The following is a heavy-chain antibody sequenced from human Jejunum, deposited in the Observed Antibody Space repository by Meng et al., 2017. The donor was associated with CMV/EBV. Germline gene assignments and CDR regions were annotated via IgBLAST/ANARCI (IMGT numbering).Heavy chain of an antibody. CDR1: GGSISNSDYY. J-gene: IGHJ4*02. CDR2: IFHSGNT. V-gene: IGHV4-39*07. Sequence: SGGSISNSDYYCGWIRQPPGKGLEWIGSIFHSGNTYHNPSLQSRVTISVDTSKNQFSLRLTSVTAADTAVYYCARDMGQQLVPVSFDYWGQGTLVTVSS. D-gene: IGHD6-13*01. CDR3: ARDMGQQLVPVSFDY.